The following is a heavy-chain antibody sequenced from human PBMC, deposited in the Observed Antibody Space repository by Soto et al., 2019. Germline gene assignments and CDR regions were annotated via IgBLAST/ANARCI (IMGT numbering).Heavy chain of an antibody. CDR2: IYTSGST. D-gene: IGHD3-10*01. J-gene: IGHJ4*02. V-gene: IGHV4-4*07. CDR3: ARDPYYYGSGSYIV. CDR1: GGSISSYY. Sequence: PSETLSLTCTVSGGSISSYYWSWIRQPAGKGLEWIGRIYTSGSTNYNPSLKSRVTMSVDTSKNQFSLKLSSVTAADTAVYYCARDPYYYGSGSYIVWGQGTLVTVS.